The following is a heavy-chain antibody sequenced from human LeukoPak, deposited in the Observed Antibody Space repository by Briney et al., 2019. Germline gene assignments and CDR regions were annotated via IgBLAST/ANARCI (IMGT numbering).Heavy chain of an antibody. Sequence: SETLSLTCTVSGGSTSTYYWSWIRQPPGKGLDWIGFFYYTGSTNYNPSLRSRVTISLDTSKNQISLRLSSVTAADTAVYYCARGGNALDYWGQGTLVTVSS. CDR3: ARGGNALDY. CDR2: FYYTGST. V-gene: IGHV4-59*01. CDR1: GGSTSTYY. J-gene: IGHJ4*02. D-gene: IGHD4-23*01.